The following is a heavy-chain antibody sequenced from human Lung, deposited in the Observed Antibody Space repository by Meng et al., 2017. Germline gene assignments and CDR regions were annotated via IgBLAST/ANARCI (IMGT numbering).Heavy chain of an antibody. CDR1: GGSFSDYY. CDR3: ARGPTTMAHDFDY. CDR2: INHSGST. J-gene: IGHJ4*02. V-gene: IGHV4-34*01. Sequence: LQKWGAGLLRPPGTLPLSCVVSGGSFSDYYWSWIRQPPGKGLEWIGEINHSGSTNYNPSLESRATISVDTSQNNLSLKLSSVTAADSAVYYCARGPTTMAHDFDYWGQGTLVTVSS. D-gene: IGHD4-11*01.